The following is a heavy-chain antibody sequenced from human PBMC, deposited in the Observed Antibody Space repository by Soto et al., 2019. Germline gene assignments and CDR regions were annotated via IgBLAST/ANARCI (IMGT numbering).Heavy chain of an antibody. CDR3: ARGPPDNYYDNSGYYNY. D-gene: IGHD3-22*01. J-gene: IGHJ4*02. V-gene: IGHV3-74*01. Sequence: GGSLRLSCAASGFTFSSYWIHWVRQAPGKGLVWISRINGDGSNTNYADSVKGRFTISRDNAKNTLYLQMNSLRAEDTAVYYCARGPPDNYYDNSGYYNYWGQGTLVTVSS. CDR2: INGDGSNT. CDR1: GFTFSSYW.